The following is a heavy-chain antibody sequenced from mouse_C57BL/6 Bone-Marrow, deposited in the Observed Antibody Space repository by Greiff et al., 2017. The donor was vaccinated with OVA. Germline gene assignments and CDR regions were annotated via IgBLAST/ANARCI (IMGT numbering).Heavy chain of an antibody. CDR3: ARRITTVNYAMDY. D-gene: IGHD1-1*01. Sequence: EVQLQQSGPELVKPGDSVKISCKASGYSFTGYFMNWVMQSHGKSLEWIGRINPYNGDTFYNQKFKGKATLTVDKSSSTAHMELRSLTSEDSAVYYCARRITTVNYAMDYWGQGTSVTVSS. CDR1: GYSFTGYF. CDR2: INPYNGDT. V-gene: IGHV1-20*01. J-gene: IGHJ4*01.